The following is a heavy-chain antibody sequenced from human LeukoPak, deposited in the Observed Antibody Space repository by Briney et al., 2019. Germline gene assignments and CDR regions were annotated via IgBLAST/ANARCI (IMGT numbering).Heavy chain of an antibody. D-gene: IGHD6-13*01. V-gene: IGHV4-59*01. Sequence: SETLSLTCTVSGGSICTYSWNWIRQPPGKGLEWIGYIYYSGTTNYNPSLKSRVTISVDTSKNQFSLKLSSMTAADTAVYYCARGVYIAAAQYGYWGQGTLVTVSS. J-gene: IGHJ4*02. CDR1: GGSICTYS. CDR2: IYYSGTT. CDR3: ARGVYIAAAQYGY.